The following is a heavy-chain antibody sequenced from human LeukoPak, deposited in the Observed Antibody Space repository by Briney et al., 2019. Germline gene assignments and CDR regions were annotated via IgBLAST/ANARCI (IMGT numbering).Heavy chain of an antibody. CDR2: IYYSGST. Sequence: SETLSLTCTVSGGSISSSSYYWGWIRQPPGKGLEWIGIIYYSGSTYYNPSLKSRVTISVDTSKTQFSLKLSSVTAADTAVYYCARLPYVWGSYRYGDYWGQGTLVTVSS. J-gene: IGHJ4*02. V-gene: IGHV4-39*01. D-gene: IGHD3-16*02. CDR1: GGSISSSSYY. CDR3: ARLPYVWGSYRYGDY.